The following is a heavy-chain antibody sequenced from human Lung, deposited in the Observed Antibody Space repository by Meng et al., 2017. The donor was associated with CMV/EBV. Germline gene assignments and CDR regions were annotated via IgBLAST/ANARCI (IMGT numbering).Heavy chain of an antibody. D-gene: IGHD1-26*01. CDR2: ISSSSSTI. CDR3: ATMPQSGSYSHSYYYGMDG. J-gene: IGHJ6*02. CDR1: GFTFSSYS. Sequence: GEXXKISCAASGFTFSSYSMNWVRQAPGKGLEWVSYISSSSSTIYYADSVKGRFTISRDNAKNSLYLQMNSLRAEDTAVYYRATMPQSGSYSHSYYYGMDGXGQGXTVTASS. V-gene: IGHV3-48*04.